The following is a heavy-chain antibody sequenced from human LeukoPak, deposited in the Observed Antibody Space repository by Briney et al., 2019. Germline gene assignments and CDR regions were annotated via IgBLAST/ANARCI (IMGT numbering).Heavy chain of an antibody. CDR2: IIPVFGIA. J-gene: IGHJ4*02. CDR1: GGTFSSYT. Sequence: WASVKVSCKASGGTFSSYTFSWVRQAPGQGLEWMGGIIPVFGIANYSQKFQDRVTIIADESTTTAYMELSSLRCEDTAVYYCARERVAGVFDYWGQGTLVTVSS. V-gene: IGHV1-69*13. D-gene: IGHD6-13*01. CDR3: ARERVAGVFDY.